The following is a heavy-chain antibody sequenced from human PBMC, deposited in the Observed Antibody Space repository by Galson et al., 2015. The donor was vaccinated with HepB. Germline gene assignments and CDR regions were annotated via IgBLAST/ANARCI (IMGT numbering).Heavy chain of an antibody. Sequence: SVKVSCKASGYTFTSYYMHWVRQAPGQGLEWMGITNPSGGSTSYAQKFQGRVTMTRDTSTSTVYLELSSLRSEDTAVYYCATPQPWVSRIPLNWGQGTLGTVSS. D-gene: IGHD5-18*01. V-gene: IGHV1-46*03. CDR3: ATPQPWVSRIPLN. CDR2: TNPSGGST. J-gene: IGHJ1*01. CDR1: GYTFTSYY.